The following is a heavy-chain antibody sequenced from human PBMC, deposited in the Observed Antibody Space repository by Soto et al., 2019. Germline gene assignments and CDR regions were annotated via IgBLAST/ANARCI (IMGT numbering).Heavy chain of an antibody. V-gene: IGHV7-4-1*01. CDR1: GYTFTRYA. D-gene: IGHD3-22*01. CDR2: INTNTGNA. J-gene: IGHJ4*02. Sequence: SLKVSCKASGYTFTRYAMNWVRQAPGQGLEWMGWINTNTGNATYAQGFTGRFVFSLDTSVSTAYLQICSLKAEDTAVYYCATGLYDSSGYSGYWGQGTLVTVSS. CDR3: ATGLYDSSGYSGY.